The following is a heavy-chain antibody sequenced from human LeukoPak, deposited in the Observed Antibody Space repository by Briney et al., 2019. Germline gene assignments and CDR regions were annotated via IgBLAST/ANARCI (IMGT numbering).Heavy chain of an antibody. CDR2: INHSGST. CDR3: AFSDYY. CDR1: GGSFSGYY. Sequence: PSETLSLTCAVYGGSFSGYYWSWIRQPPGKGLEWIGEINHSGSTDYNPSLKSRVTISVDTSKNQFSLKLSSVTAADTAVYYYAFSDYYWGQGTLVTVSS. J-gene: IGHJ4*02. D-gene: IGHD5-12*01. V-gene: IGHV4-34*01.